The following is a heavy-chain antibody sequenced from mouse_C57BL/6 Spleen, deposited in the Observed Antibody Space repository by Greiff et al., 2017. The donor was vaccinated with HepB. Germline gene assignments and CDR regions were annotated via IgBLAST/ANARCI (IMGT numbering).Heavy chain of an antibody. J-gene: IGHJ1*03. CDR1: GFSLTSYA. D-gene: IGHD1-1*01. CDR2: IWTGGGT. CDR3: ARNYYGSSFGRYFDV. Sequence: VKVVESGPGLVAPSQSLSITCTVSGFSLTSYAISWVRQPPGKGLEWLGVIWTGGGTNYNSALKSRLSISKDNSKSQVFLKMNSLQTDDTARYYCARNYYGSSFGRYFDVWGTGTTVTVSS. V-gene: IGHV2-9-1*01.